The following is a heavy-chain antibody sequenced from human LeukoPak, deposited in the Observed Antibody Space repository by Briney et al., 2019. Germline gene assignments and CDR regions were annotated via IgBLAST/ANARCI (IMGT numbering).Heavy chain of an antibody. V-gene: IGHV3-21*01. CDR2: ISYLSTHV. CDR3: GRAFPPLRTSSAGDL. Sequence: GRSLRLLRSASGFTFSDYDMNWVRQAPGKGLEWVSSISYLSTHVYYGDSVKGRFSISRDNAKNSLYLQMNSLGAEDTAIYYCGRAFPPLRTSSAGDLWGQRIVVSVSS. D-gene: IGHD3-16*01. CDR1: GFTFSDYD. J-gene: IGHJ4*02.